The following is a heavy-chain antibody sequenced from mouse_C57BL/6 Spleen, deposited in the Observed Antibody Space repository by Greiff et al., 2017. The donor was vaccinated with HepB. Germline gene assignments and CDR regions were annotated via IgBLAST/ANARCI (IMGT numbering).Heavy chain of an antibody. V-gene: IGHV1-42*01. D-gene: IGHD1-1*01. CDR3: ARRDYYGSSCYFDY. Sequence: EVQLQQSGPELVKPGASVKISCKASGYSFTGYYMNWVKQSPEKSLEWIGEINPSTGGTTYNQKFKAKATLTVDKSSSTAYMQLKILTSEDSAVYYCARRDYYGSSCYFDYWGQGTTLTVSS. CDR2: INPSTGGT. J-gene: IGHJ2*01. CDR1: GYSFTGYY.